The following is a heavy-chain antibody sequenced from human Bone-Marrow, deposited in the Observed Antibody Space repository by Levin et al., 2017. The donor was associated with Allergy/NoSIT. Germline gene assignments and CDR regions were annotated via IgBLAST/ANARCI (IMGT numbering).Heavy chain of an antibody. CDR2: ITPNSGGA. CDR1: GYTFTGYN. D-gene: IGHD5-18*01. Sequence: PSASVKVSCKTSGYTFTGYNMHWVRQAPGQGLEWMGRITPNSGGANYAQSFQGRVTVTRDTSISTIYMELSSLRSDDTAVYYCARGNNYGHDYWGQGTLVTVSS. V-gene: IGHV1-2*06. J-gene: IGHJ4*02. CDR3: ARGNNYGHDY.